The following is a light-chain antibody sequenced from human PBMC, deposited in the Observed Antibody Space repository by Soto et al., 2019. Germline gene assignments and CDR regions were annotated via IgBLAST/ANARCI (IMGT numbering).Light chain of an antibody. J-gene: IGKJ5*01. CDR1: QAIRNY. V-gene: IGKV1-39*01. CDR3: QQTYTTPEIT. Sequence: DLQVTQSPPSLSANVGDRVTLTCRASQAIRNYLAWYQRRPGKAPNLLMYGASYLKSGVPTRFSGSGSGTDFTLTISSLQPEDFAIYYCQQTYTTPEITFGQGTRLEI. CDR2: GAS.